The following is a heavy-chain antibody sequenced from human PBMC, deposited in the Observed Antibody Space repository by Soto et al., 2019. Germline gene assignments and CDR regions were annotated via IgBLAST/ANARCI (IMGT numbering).Heavy chain of an antibody. CDR3: ARHDCISSSCYYYYYYGMDV. CDR1: GFTLGSHR. J-gene: IGHJ6*02. D-gene: IGHD2-2*01. V-gene: IGHV3-30*03. CDR2: ISNDGSNK. Sequence: GGSLRLSCAASGFTLGSHRIHWVRQAPGKGLEWVAFISNDGSNKYYADSVKGRFTISRDNSKNTLYLQMNSLRSEDTAVYYCARHDCISSSCYYYYYYGMDVWGQGTTVTVSS.